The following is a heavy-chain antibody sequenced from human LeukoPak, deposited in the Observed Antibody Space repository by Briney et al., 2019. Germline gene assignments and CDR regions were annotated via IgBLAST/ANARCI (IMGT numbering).Heavy chain of an antibody. CDR2: INPNSGGT. V-gene: IGHV1-2*02. D-gene: IGHD3-22*01. Sequence: ASVKVSCKASGYTFTGYYMHWVRQAPGQGLEWMGWINPNSGGTNYAQKFQGRVTMTRDTSISTACMELSRLRSDDTAVYYCARVLGYYDSSGYLGYWGQGTLVTVSS. CDR3: ARVLGYYDSSGYLGY. J-gene: IGHJ4*02. CDR1: GYTFTGYY.